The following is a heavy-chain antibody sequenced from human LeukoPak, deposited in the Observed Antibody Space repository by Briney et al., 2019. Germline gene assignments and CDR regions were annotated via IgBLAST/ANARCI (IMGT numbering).Heavy chain of an antibody. CDR2: IYYSGST. Sequence: SVTLSLTCTVSGGSISSYYWSWIRQPPGKGLEWIGYIYYSGSTNYNPSLKSRVTISVDTSKNQFSLKLSSVTAADTAVYYCARGPFDGPHYYYYMDVWGKGTTVTFSS. D-gene: IGHD4-17*01. V-gene: IGHV4-59*01. CDR3: ARGPFDGPHYYYYMDV. J-gene: IGHJ6*03. CDR1: GGSISSYY.